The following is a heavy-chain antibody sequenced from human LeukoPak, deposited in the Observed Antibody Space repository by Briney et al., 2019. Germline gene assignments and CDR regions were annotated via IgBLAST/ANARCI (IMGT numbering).Heavy chain of an antibody. CDR1: GFTFSSYG. V-gene: IGHV3-30*02. CDR3: AKDFSPSISYYYYMDV. CDR2: IRYDGSNK. Sequence: GGSLRLSCAASGFTFSSYGMHWVRQAPGKGLEWVAFIRYDGSNKYYADSVKGRFTISRDNSKNTLYLQMNSLRAEDTAVYYCAKDFSPSISYYYYMDVWGKGTTVTISS. J-gene: IGHJ6*03. D-gene: IGHD3-3*02.